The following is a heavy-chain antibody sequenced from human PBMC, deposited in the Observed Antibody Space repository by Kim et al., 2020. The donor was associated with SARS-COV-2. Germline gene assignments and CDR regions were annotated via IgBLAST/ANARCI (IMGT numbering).Heavy chain of an antibody. V-gene: IGHV5-51*01. CDR1: GYSFTTYW. CDR3: ARTGGCSNMDV. D-gene: IGHD6-19*01. Sequence: GESLKISCKGSGYSFTTYWIGWVRQMPGKGLEYMGVIYPGDSTIRYSPSFQGQVTMSADKSISTAYLQWSSLKASDTAMYYCARTGGCSNMDVWGQGTTVTVSS. J-gene: IGHJ6*02. CDR2: IYPGDSTI.